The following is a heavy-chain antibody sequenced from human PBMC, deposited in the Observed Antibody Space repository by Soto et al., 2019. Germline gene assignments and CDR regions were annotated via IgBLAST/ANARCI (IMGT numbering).Heavy chain of an antibody. CDR1: GFTFRNYV. Sequence: GSLSLSCAASGFTFRNYVMHWVRQAPGKGLEWVAVISSDGSNKYYADSVKGRFTISRDNSKNTLYLQMNSLRIEDTAVYYCTKDRATHRNYWGQGTLVTVSS. CDR3: TKDRATHRNY. CDR2: ISSDGSNK. D-gene: IGHD5-12*01. V-gene: IGHV3-30*18. J-gene: IGHJ4*02.